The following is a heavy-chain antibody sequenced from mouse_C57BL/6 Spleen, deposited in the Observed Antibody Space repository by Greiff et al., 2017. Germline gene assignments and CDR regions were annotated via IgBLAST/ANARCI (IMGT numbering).Heavy chain of an antibody. D-gene: IGHD4-1*01. V-gene: IGHV2-5*01. J-gene: IGHJ4*01. Sequence: ESGPGLVQPSQSLSITCTVSGFSLTSYGVHWVRQSPGKGLEWLGVIWRGGSTDYNAAFMSRLSITKDNSKSQVFFKMNSLQADDTAIYYCAKSPLGREGMDYWSQGTSVTVSS. CDR2: IWRGGST. CDR3: AKSPLGREGMDY. CDR1: GFSLTSYG.